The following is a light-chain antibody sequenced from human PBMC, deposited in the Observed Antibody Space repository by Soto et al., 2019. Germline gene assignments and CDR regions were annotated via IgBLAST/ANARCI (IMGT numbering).Light chain of an antibody. J-gene: IGKJ2*01. CDR2: GAS. CDR1: QSVSSN. Sequence: EIVMTQSPATLSVSPGERATLSCRASQSVSSNLAWYQQKPGQAPRLLIYGASTRATGIPARFSGSGSGTEFPLPISSLQSEDFEVYYCQQYNNWPPDAFGQGTKLEIK. CDR3: QQYNNWPPDA. V-gene: IGKV3-15*01.